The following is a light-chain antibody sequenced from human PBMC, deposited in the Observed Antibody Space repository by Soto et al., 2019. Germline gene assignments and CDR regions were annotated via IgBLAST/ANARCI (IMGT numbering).Light chain of an antibody. CDR3: QNYNSVPYT. CDR1: LPIGNY. CDR2: VTS. V-gene: IGKV1-27*01. Sequence: DIQMTQSPSSLSASVGDRVTITCRASLPIGNYLAWYQQKPGKVPKLLIHVTSALQSGVPSRFSGSGSGTDFTLTISSLQPEDVATYYCQNYNSVPYTFGPGTKVDIK. J-gene: IGKJ3*01.